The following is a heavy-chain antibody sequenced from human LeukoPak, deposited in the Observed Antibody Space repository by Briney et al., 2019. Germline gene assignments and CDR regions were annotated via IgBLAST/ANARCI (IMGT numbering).Heavy chain of an antibody. D-gene: IGHD2-2*01. Sequence: GASVKVSCKASGYTFTSYGISWVRQAPGQGLEWMGWISAYNGNTNYAQKFQGGVTMTTDTSTSTAYMELRSLRSDDTAVYYCARDPDCSSTPCPYPHFDYWGQGTLVTVSS. CDR1: GYTFTSYG. J-gene: IGHJ4*02. CDR3: ARDPDCSSTPCPYPHFDY. V-gene: IGHV1-18*01. CDR2: ISAYNGNT.